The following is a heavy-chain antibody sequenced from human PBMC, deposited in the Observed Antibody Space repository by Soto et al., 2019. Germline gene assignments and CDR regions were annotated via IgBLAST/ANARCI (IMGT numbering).Heavy chain of an antibody. J-gene: IGHJ4*02. Sequence: SVKVSCKASGTTFSNFAIGWVRQAPGQGLEWMGGIILPFGTPNYAQKFQGRVTISADESMTTAYMELRGLRSEDTAVYYCVRGPDYEGYFDYWGQGTLVTSPQ. CDR3: VRGPDYEGYFDY. CDR2: IILPFGTP. V-gene: IGHV1-69*13. CDR1: GTTFSNFA. D-gene: IGHD3-22*01.